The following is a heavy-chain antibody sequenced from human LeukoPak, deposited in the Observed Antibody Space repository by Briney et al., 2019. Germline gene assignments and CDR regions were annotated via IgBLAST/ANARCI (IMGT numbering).Heavy chain of an antibody. Sequence: GGSLRLSCAASGFTFSSYEMNWVRQAPGKGLEWVAVISYDGSNKYYADSVKGRFTISRDNSKNTLYLQMNSLRAEDTAVYYCASPGYSYGYYFDYWGQGTLVTVSS. CDR1: GFTFSSYE. J-gene: IGHJ4*02. V-gene: IGHV3-30-3*01. CDR2: ISYDGSNK. D-gene: IGHD5-18*01. CDR3: ASPGYSYGYYFDY.